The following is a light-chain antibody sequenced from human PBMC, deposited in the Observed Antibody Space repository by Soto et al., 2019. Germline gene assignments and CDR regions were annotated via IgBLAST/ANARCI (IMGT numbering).Light chain of an antibody. V-gene: IGLV2-8*01. Sequence: QSALTQPPSASGSPGQSVTISCTGTSSDIGGYNYVSWYQQHPGEAPKLMISEVSKRPSGVPDRFSGSKSGNTASLTVSGLQAEDEADFYCNSYAGSNNWEFGGGTKLTVL. CDR1: SSDIGGYNY. J-gene: IGLJ3*02. CDR3: NSYAGSNNWE. CDR2: EVS.